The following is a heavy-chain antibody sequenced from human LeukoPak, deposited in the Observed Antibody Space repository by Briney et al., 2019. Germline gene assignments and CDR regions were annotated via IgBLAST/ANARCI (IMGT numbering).Heavy chain of an antibody. CDR3: ARAYRYCSGGSCYSALYYFDY. CDR2: ISSRSSYR. J-gene: IGHJ4*02. D-gene: IGHD2-15*01. CDR1: GFTFSSYS. Sequence: GGSLRLSCAASGFTFSSYSMNWVRQAPGKGQEWVSSISSRSSYRYYADSVKGRFTISRDNAKNSLYLQMNSLRAEDTAVYYCARAYRYCSGGSCYSALYYFDYWGQGTLVTVSS. V-gene: IGHV3-21*01.